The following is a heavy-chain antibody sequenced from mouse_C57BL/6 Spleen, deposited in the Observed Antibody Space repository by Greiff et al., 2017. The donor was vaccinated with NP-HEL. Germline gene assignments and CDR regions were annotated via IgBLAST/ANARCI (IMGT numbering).Heavy chain of an antibody. CDR2: IHPNSGST. CDR1: GYTFTSYW. J-gene: IGHJ2*01. V-gene: IGHV1-64*01. Sequence: QVQLKQPGAELVKPGASVKLSCKASGYTFTSYWMHWVKQRPGQGLEWIGMIHPNSGSTNYNEKFKSKATLTVDKSSSTAYMQLSSLTSEDSAVYYCARWELGLFDYWGQGTTLTVSS. CDR3: ARWELGLFDY. D-gene: IGHD4-1*01.